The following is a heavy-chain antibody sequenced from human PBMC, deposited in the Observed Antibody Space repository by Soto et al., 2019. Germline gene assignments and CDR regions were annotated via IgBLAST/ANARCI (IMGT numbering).Heavy chain of an antibody. V-gene: IGHV4-31*03. D-gene: IGHD1-26*01. CDR3: AGIYSGSPGGTLRY. J-gene: IGHJ4*02. CDR1: GGSISSGGYY. CDR2: INYSGST. Sequence: QVQLQESGPGLVKPSQTLSLTCSVSGGSISSGGYYWSWIRQHPGKGLEWIGYINYSGSTYYNPSLKSRLTISVDTSKNQFSLKRSSVTAADTAVYYCAGIYSGSPGGTLRYWGQGTLVTVPS.